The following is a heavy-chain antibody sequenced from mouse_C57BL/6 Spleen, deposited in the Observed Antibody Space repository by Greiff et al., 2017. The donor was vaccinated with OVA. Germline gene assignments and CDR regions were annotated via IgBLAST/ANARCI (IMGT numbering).Heavy chain of an antibody. Sequence: DVHLVESGGGLVKPGGSLKLSCAASGFTFSSYAMSWVRQTPEKRLEWVATISDGGSYTYYPDNVKGRFTISRDNAKNNLYLQMSHLKSEDTAMYYCAREATGTAMDYWGQGTSVTVSS. J-gene: IGHJ4*01. CDR1: GFTFSSYA. CDR2: ISDGGSYT. CDR3: AREATGTAMDY. V-gene: IGHV5-4*01. D-gene: IGHD4-1*02.